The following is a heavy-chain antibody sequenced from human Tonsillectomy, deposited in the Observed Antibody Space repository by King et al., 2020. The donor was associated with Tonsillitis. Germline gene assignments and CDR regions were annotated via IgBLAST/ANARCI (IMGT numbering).Heavy chain of an antibody. Sequence: VQLVQSGAEVKKPGASVKVSCKASGYTFTGYYIHWMRQAPGQGLEWMGWIHPNSGGTDYAQKFQGRVTMTRDTSISTAYMELSRLRSDDTAVYFCAREGYVGGATWGPGTLVTVSS. J-gene: IGHJ5*02. CDR2: IHPNSGGT. D-gene: IGHD3-10*01. CDR3: AREGYVGGAT. V-gene: IGHV1-2*02. CDR1: GYTFTGYY.